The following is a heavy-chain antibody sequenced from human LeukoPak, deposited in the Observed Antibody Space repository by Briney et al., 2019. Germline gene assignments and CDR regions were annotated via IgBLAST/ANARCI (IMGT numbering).Heavy chain of an antibody. CDR1: GFTFSSYG. J-gene: IGHJ4*02. Sequence: PGGSLRLSCAASGFTFSSYGMHWVRQAPGKGLEWVAVIWYDGSNKYYADSVKGRFTISRDNSKNTLYLQMNSLRVEDTAVYYCARDNDFWSLDYWGQGILVTVSS. V-gene: IGHV3-33*01. CDR3: ARDNDFWSLDY. D-gene: IGHD3-3*01. CDR2: IWYDGSNK.